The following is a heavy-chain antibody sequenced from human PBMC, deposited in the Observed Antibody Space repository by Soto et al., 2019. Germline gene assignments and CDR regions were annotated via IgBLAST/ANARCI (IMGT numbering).Heavy chain of an antibody. V-gene: IGHV3-7*01. Sequence: DVRLVESGEGLVQPGGSLRLSCAASGLDFRTFWMTWVRQAPGKGLEWVATINQEGSETSYLDSLKGRFTISRDNAKNVLYLQMNSVRSEDTAVYYCATVRIAVHLAAITNGFDPWGQGTLVTVSS. CDR1: GLDFRTFW. CDR3: ATVRIAVHLAAITNGFDP. CDR2: INQEGSET. J-gene: IGHJ5*02. D-gene: IGHD6-25*01.